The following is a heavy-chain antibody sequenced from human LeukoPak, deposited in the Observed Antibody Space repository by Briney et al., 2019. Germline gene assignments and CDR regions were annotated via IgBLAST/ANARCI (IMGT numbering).Heavy chain of an antibody. CDR1: GFTFGHFW. D-gene: IGHD6-19*01. V-gene: IGHV3-7*03. CDR2: IKEDGGQK. CDR3: VKNSGWYRLDS. Sequence: PGGPLRLSCAASGFTFGHFWMTWIRQAPGKGREWVADIKEDGGQKDYVDFVKGRFFISRDNAKNSLFLQMNSLRAEDTAVYHCVKNSGWYRLDSWGQGRLVIVSS. J-gene: IGHJ4*02.